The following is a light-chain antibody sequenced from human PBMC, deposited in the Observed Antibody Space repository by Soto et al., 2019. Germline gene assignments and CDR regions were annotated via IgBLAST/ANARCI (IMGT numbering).Light chain of an antibody. J-gene: IGLJ1*01. CDR3: RSYRTSNTRQIV. CDR1: SSDVGGYNY. Sequence: QSALTQPASVSGSPGQSITISCTGTSSDVGGYNYVSWYQHHPGKAPKLMIYDVSNRPSGVSNRFSGSKSGNTASLSISGLQPEDESDYYCRSYRTSNTRQIVCGTGTKVNV. V-gene: IGLV2-14*03. CDR2: DVS.